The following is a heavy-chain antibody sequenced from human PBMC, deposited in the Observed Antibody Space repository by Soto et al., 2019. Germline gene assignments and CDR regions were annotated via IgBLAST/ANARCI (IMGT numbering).Heavy chain of an antibody. V-gene: IGHV6-1*01. CDR2: TYYRSRWYN. J-gene: IGHJ6*03. D-gene: IGHD1-7*01. CDR3: AGTTSHYWYYMDV. Sequence: SQTLSLTPVIAGDSVSSNNAAWNWIRQSPSRVLEWLGRTYYRSRWYNDYAVSVKSRITVNPDTSKNQFSLQLTSVTPEDTAVYYCAGTTSHYWYYMDVWGKGTTVTVSS. CDR1: GDSVSSNNAA.